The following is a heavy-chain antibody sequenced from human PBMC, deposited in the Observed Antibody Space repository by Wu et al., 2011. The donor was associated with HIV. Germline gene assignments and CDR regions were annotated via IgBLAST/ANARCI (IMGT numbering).Heavy chain of an antibody. CDR3: AREAADLTAWVLHFDF. V-gene: IGHV1-69*04. CDR1: GGTFSNDA. D-gene: IGHD1-26*01. J-gene: IGHJ4*01. CDR2: IIPFLGTN. Sequence: QVQLVQSGAEVKKPGSSVKVSCKASGGTFSNDAIGWVRQAPGQGLEWMGRIIPFLGTNTYAQNFQGRLTITADKDMTTAYMELSSLTSEDTALYYCAREAADLTAWVLHFDFWGQGSLVTVSS.